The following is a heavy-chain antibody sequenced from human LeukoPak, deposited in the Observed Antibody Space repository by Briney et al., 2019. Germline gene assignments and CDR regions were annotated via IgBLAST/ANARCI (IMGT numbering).Heavy chain of an antibody. J-gene: IGHJ4*02. CDR3: AKALDPYCSRWTDNFFDY. CDR1: GVTFSSYA. Sequence: GGSLRLSCAASGVTFSSYAMSWGRQAPGKGLEWVSAISGSGGSTYYADSVKGRFTISRDNSKNPLYLQMNSLRAEDTAVYYCAKALDPYCSRWTDNFFDYWGQGTLVTVSS. CDR2: ISGSGGST. D-gene: IGHD6-13*01. V-gene: IGHV3-23*01.